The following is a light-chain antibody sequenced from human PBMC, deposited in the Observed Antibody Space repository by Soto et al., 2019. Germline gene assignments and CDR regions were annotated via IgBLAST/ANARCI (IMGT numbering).Light chain of an antibody. V-gene: IGKV3-20*01. CDR1: QTGNNNY. CDR2: GVY. CDR3: QHYGYSQWT. Sequence: ILLTQSPGTLSLSQGERATLSCRASQTGNNNYLAWYQHKSGQAPRLLIYGVYTRASGIPDRFSGSGSGTEFTLTITRLAPEDSAVYFCQHYGYSQWTFGQGTKVEIK. J-gene: IGKJ1*01.